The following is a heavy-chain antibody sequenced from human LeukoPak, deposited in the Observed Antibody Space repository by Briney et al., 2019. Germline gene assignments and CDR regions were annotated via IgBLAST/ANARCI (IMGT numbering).Heavy chain of an antibody. J-gene: IGHJ4*02. V-gene: IGHV4-39*07. CDR3: ARPGPYDYSNYPSRGYFDY. CDR1: GGSISSSSYY. D-gene: IGHD4-11*01. CDR2: IYYSGST. Sequence: SETLSLTCTVSGGSISSSSYYWGWIRQPPGKGLEWIGSIYYSGSTNYNPSLKSRVTISVDTSKNQFSLKLSSVTAADTAVYYCARPGPYDYSNYPSRGYFDYWGQGTLVTVSS.